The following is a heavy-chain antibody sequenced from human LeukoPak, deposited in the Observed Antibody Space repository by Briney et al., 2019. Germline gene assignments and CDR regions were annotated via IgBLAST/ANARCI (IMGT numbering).Heavy chain of an antibody. V-gene: IGHV4-39*01. Sequence: PSETLSLTCTVSGGSISSSSYYWGWIRQPPGKGLEWIGSIYYSRSTYYNPSLKSRSTISVDTSKNQFSLKVSCLTAADTAVYYCARGVTMILLVIRDWYFYLWGRGTLVTVSS. CDR3: ARGVTMILLVIRDWYFYL. CDR1: GGSISSSSYY. D-gene: IGHD3-22*01. J-gene: IGHJ2*01. CDR2: IYYSRST.